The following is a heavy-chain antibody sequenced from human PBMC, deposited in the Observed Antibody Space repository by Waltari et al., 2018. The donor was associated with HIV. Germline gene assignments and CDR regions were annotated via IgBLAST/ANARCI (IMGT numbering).Heavy chain of an antibody. CDR3: ARDPTAGLDV. CDR1: GCTLRDYI. V-gene: IGHV3-48*04. CDR2: IGVGETTT. Sequence: VQLVESGGDLIQPGGSLTLSCVASGCTLRDYIINRVRQAPGKGLEWVSYIGVGETTTHYADSVKGRFTISRDNAENSVFLHMNSLTAEDSGVYYCARDPTAGLDVWGQGTAVTVSS. J-gene: IGHJ6*02.